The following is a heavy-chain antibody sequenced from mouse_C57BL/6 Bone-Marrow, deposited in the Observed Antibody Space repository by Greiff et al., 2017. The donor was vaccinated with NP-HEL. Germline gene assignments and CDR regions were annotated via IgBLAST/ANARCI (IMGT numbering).Heavy chain of an antibody. V-gene: IGHV3-6*01. CDR3: AREGGNYPGY. J-gene: IGHJ2*01. CDR1: GYSITSGYY. Sequence: EVQLQESGPGLVKPSQSLSLTCSVTGYSITSGYYWNWIRQFPGNKLEWMGYISYDGSNNYNPSLKNRISITRDTSKNQFFLKLNSVTTEDTATYYCAREGGNYPGYWGQGTTLTVSS. CDR2: ISYDGSN.